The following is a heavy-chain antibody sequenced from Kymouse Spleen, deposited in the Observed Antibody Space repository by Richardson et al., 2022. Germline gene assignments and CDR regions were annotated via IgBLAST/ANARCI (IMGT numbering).Heavy chain of an antibody. J-gene: IGHJ4*02. Sequence: QVQLVESGGGVVQPGRSLRLSCAASGFTFSSYGMHWVRQAPGKGLEWVAVIWYDGSNKYYADSVKGRFTISRDNSKNTLYLQMNSLRAEDTAVYYCARDCTNGVCFPFDYWGQGTLVTVSS. CDR3: ARDCTNGVCFPFDY. CDR2: IWYDGSNK. V-gene: IGHV3-33*01. D-gene: IGHD2-8*01. CDR1: GFTFSSYG.